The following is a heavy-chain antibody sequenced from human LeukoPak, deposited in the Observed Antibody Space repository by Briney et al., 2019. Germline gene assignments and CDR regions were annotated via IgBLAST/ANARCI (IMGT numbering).Heavy chain of an antibody. J-gene: IGHJ4*02. Sequence: GGSLRLSCAASGFTFSSYSMNWVRQAPGKGLEWVSSISSSSSYIYYADSVKGRFTISRDNAKNSPYLQMNSLRAEDTAVYYCARDEYSSSYFDYWGQGTLVTVSS. CDR1: GFTFSSYS. V-gene: IGHV3-21*01. CDR2: ISSSSSYI. CDR3: ARDEYSSSYFDY. D-gene: IGHD6-6*01.